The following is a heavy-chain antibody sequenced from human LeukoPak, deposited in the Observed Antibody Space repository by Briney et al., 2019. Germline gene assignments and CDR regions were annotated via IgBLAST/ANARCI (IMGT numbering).Heavy chain of an antibody. V-gene: IGHV3-11*01. CDR3: ARDWSYLPSGAAGENDI. J-gene: IGHJ3*02. CDR2: ISSSGSTI. D-gene: IGHD6-13*01. Sequence: PGGSPRLSCAASGFTFSDYYMSWIRQAPGKGLEWVSYISSSGSTIYYADSVKGRFTISRDSAKNSLYLQMNSLRAEDTAVYYCARDWSYLPSGAAGENDIWGQGTMVTVSS. CDR1: GFTFSDYY.